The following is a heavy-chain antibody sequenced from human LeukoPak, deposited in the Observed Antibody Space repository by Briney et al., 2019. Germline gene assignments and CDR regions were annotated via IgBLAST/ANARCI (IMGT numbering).Heavy chain of an antibody. J-gene: IGHJ4*02. Sequence: GESLKISCKGSGYSFTTYWIGWVRQMPGKGLEWMGIIYPGDSDTRYSPSFQGQVTISADKSISTAYLQWSSLKASDSAMYYCARQFRYTGSYSDYWGQGTLVTVSS. CDR3: ARQFRYTGSYSDY. D-gene: IGHD1-26*01. CDR2: IYPGDSDT. CDR1: GYSFTTYW. V-gene: IGHV5-51*01.